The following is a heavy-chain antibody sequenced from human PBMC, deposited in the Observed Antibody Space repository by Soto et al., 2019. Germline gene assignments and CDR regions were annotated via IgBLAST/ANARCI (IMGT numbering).Heavy chain of an antibody. CDR3: ASGSPYYDILTGIDY. J-gene: IGHJ4*01. D-gene: IGHD3-9*01. CDR2: ISYDGSNK. CDR1: GFTFSSYA. Sequence: QVQLVESGGGVVQPGRSLRLSCAASGFTFSSYAMHWVRQAPGKGLEWVAVISYDGSNKYYADSVKGRFTISRDNSNNTLYLQMNSLTAEDTAVYYCASGSPYYDILTGIDYWGHGTLVTVSS. V-gene: IGHV3-30-3*01.